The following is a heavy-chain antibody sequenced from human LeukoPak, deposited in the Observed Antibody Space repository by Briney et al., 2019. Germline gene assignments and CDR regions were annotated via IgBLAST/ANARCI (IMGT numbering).Heavy chain of an antibody. CDR3: ARGVLPGTIQWSLDH. D-gene: IGHD2-2*02. V-gene: IGHV3-7*01. CDR2: IGPDGREM. J-gene: IGHJ4*02. CDR1: GSSFSNYW. Sequence: GGSLRLSCAASGSSFSNYWMSWVRQAPGKGLEWVANIGPDGREMYYVDSMKGRFTFSRDNARNSLFLQMDGLRAEDTAVYYCARGVLPGTIQWSLDHWGQGTRVTVSS.